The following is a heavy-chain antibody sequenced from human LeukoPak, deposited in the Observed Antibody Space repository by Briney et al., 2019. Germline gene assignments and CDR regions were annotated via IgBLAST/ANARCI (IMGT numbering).Heavy chain of an antibody. CDR1: GYTFTSYY. Sequence: GASVKVSCKASGYTFTSYYMHWVRQAPGQGLEWMGGIIPIFGTANYAQKFQGRVTVTADESTSTAYMELSSLRSEDTAVYYCARGPCSSTSCYSDYWGQGTLVTVSS. D-gene: IGHD2-2*01. CDR2: IIPIFGTA. CDR3: ARGPCSSTSCYSDY. J-gene: IGHJ4*02. V-gene: IGHV1-69*13.